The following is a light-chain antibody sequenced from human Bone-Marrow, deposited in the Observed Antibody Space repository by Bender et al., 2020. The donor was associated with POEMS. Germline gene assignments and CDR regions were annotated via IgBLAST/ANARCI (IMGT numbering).Light chain of an antibody. J-gene: IGLJ7*01. CDR3: CSYAGTSTFAV. V-gene: IGLV2-23*02. CDR1: SSDVGAYNL. CDR2: EVR. Sequence: QSALTQPASVSGSPGQSITISCTGASSDVGAYNLVSWYQQHPGKAPKLLIYEVRKRPSGVSNRFSGSKSDNTASLTISGLQAEDEADFYCCSYAGTSTFAVFGGGTHLTVL.